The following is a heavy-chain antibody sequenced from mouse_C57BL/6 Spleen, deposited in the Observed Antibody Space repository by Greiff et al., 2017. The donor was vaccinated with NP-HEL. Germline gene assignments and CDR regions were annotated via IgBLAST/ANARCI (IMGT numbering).Heavy chain of an antibody. J-gene: IGHJ4*01. V-gene: IGHV1-55*01. CDR2: IYPGSGST. CDR1: GYTFTSYW. Sequence: QVQLQQPGAELVKPGASVKMSCKASGYTFTSYWITWVKQRPGQGLEWIGDIYPGSGSTNYNEKFKSKATLTVDTSSSTAYMQLSSLTYEDSAVYYCARPNWDEDAMDYWGQGTSVTVSS. D-gene: IGHD4-1*01. CDR3: ARPNWDEDAMDY.